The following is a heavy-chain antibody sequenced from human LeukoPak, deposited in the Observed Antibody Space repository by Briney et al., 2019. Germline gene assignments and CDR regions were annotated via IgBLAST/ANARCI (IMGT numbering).Heavy chain of an antibody. D-gene: IGHD1-26*01. Sequence: PGGSLRLSCAASGFTFSDYYMSWIRQAPGKGLEWVSYISSSGSTIYYADSVKGRFTISRDNAKNSLYLQMNSLRAEDTAVYYCAKDQRPWELLFYHWGQGTLVTVSS. J-gene: IGHJ5*02. CDR2: ISSSGSTI. CDR3: AKDQRPWELLFYH. CDR1: GFTFSDYY. V-gene: IGHV3-11*01.